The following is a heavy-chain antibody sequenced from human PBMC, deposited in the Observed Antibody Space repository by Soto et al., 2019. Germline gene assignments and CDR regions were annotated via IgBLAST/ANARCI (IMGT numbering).Heavy chain of an antibody. Sequence: PSETLSLTCTVSGGSISSGGYYWSGIRQHPGKGLEWIGYIYYSGSTYYNPSLKSRVTISVDTSKNQFSLKLSSVTAADTAVYYCARDLRDRGGRRGGYGMDVWGQGTTVTVSS. CDR1: GGSISSGGYY. CDR3: ARDLRDRGGRRGGYGMDV. V-gene: IGHV4-31*03. D-gene: IGHD3-10*01. CDR2: IYYSGST. J-gene: IGHJ6*02.